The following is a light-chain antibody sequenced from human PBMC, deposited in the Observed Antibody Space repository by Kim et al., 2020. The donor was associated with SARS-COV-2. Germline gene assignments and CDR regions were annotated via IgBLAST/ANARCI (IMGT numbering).Light chain of an antibody. CDR1: SSNIGSKI. J-gene: IGLJ3*02. CDR2: SNN. V-gene: IGLV1-44*01. Sequence: GQRVTISCSGSSSNIGSKISNVYQQLPGTAPKLLIYSNNKRPSGVPDRLSGSKCGTSASLASSGLQSEDEADYYWAAWDDSLNGWVFGGGTKLTFL. CDR3: AAWDDSLNGWV.